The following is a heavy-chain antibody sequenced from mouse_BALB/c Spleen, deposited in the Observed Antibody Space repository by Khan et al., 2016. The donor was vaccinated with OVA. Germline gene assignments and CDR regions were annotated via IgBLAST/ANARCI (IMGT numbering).Heavy chain of an antibody. CDR2: ISCYNGAT. Sequence: LVKTGASVKISCKTSGYSFTGYYIHWVKQSHGKSLEWIGYISCYNGATTYNQKFKGKATFTVDTSSSTAYMQFNSLKSEDSAVYYCARYHLLWLYAMDYWGQGTSVTVSP. J-gene: IGHJ4*01. CDR1: GYSFTGYY. CDR3: ARYHLLWLYAMDY. V-gene: IGHV1S34*01. D-gene: IGHD2-2*01.